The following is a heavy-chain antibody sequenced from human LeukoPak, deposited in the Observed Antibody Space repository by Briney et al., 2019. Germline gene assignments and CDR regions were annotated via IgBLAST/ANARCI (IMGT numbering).Heavy chain of an antibody. CDR3: ARWIPIVVVPAAIDRSWFDP. J-gene: IGHJ5*02. Sequence: ASVKVSCKASGYTFTGYYMHWVRQAPGQGLEWMGRIHPNSGGTNYAQKFQGRVTMTRDTSISTAYMELSRLRSGDTAVYYCARWIPIVVVPAAIDRSWFDPWGQGTLVTVSS. CDR1: GYTFTGYY. CDR2: IHPNSGGT. D-gene: IGHD2-2*01. V-gene: IGHV1-2*06.